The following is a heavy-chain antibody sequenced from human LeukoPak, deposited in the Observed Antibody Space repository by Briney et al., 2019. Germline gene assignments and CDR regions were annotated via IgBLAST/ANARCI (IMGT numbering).Heavy chain of an antibody. D-gene: IGHD3-3*01. CDR1: GGSISSGGYY. Sequence: PSQTLSLTCTVSGGSISSGGYYWNWIRQHPGKGLEWIGYIYYSGSTNYNPSLKSRVTISVDTSKNQFSLKLSSVTAADTAVYYCATSTIFGVVMDEDDAFDIWGQGTMVTVSS. J-gene: IGHJ3*02. CDR2: IYYSGST. CDR3: ATSTIFGVVMDEDDAFDI. V-gene: IGHV4-31*03.